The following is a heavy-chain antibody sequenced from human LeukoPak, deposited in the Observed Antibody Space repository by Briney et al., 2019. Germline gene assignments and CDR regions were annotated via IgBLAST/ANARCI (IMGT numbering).Heavy chain of an antibody. V-gene: IGHV3-21*04. CDR3: AKSPGYYYYDEALNGY. J-gene: IGHJ4*02. D-gene: IGHD3-22*01. CDR1: GFTFSSYS. Sequence: PGGSLRLSCAASGFTFSSYSMNWVRQAPGKGLEWVSSISSSSSYIYYADSVKGRFTISRDNSKNTLYLQMNSLRAEDTAVYYCAKSPGYYYYDEALNGYWGQGTLVTVSS. CDR2: ISSSSSYI.